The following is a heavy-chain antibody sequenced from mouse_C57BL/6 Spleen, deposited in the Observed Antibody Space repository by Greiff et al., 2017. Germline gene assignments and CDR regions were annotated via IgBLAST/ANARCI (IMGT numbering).Heavy chain of an antibody. J-gene: IGHJ3*01. CDR1: GFSLTSYG. D-gene: IGHD2-1*01. Sequence: QVQLKESGPGLVQPSQSLSITCTVSGFSLTSYGVHWVRQSPGKGLEWLGVIWSGGSTDYNAAFISRLSISKDNSKSQVFFKMNSLQADDTAIYYCARKGVYGNYLWFAYWGQGTLVTVSA. V-gene: IGHV2-2*01. CDR2: IWSGGST. CDR3: ARKGVYGNYLWFAY.